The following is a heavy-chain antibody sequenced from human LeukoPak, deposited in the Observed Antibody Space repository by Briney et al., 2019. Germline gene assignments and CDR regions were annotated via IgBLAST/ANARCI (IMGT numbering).Heavy chain of an antibody. J-gene: IGHJ4*02. D-gene: IGHD2-2*01. CDR1: GFTFSSYS. Sequence: GGSLRLSCAASGFTFSSYSMNWVRQAPGKGLEWVSSISSSSSYIYYADSVKGRFTISRDNAKNSLYLQMNSLRAEDTAVYYCAREGGILVVQAAPDYWGQGTLVTVSS. CDR2: ISSSSSYI. V-gene: IGHV3-21*01. CDR3: AREGGILVVQAAPDY.